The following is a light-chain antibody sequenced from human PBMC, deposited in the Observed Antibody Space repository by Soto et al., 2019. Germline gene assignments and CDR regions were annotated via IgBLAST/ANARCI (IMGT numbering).Light chain of an antibody. CDR1: QGIGDT. Sequence: EVVMTQSPATLSVSPGEGVTLSCRANQGIGDTLAWYQHKPGQTPRLLIYDASNRATGIPARFSGSGSGTDFTLTISSLEPEDFGVYYCHQRSNWLFGPGTKVDIK. CDR2: DAS. V-gene: IGKV3D-11*01. CDR3: HQRSNWL. J-gene: IGKJ3*01.